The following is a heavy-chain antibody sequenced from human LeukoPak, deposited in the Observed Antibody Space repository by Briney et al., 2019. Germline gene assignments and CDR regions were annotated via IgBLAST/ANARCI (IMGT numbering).Heavy chain of an antibody. CDR2: FSNSGGSA. Sequence: PGGSLRLSCAASGFTFSSYAMSWVRQAPGKGLEWVSGFSNSGGSAFYVDSVKGRFTISGDKSKDTLYLQMNSLRVEDTAVYYCTRYPRLGGGDTAFVSWGQGTLVTVSS. CDR1: GFTFSSYA. D-gene: IGHD2-21*02. J-gene: IGHJ4*02. CDR3: TRYPRLGGGDTAFVS. V-gene: IGHV3-23*01.